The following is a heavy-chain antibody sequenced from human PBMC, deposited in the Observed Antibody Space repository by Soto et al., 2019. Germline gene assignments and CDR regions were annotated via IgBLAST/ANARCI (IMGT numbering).Heavy chain of an antibody. D-gene: IGHD2-21*02. Sequence: ASVKVSCQGSGYTLTNYAMHWGRPAPGQRLEWMGWINAGNGNTKYSQKFQGRVTITRDTSASTAYMELSSLRSEDTAVYYCARAWVVVTAPDYWGQGTLVTVSS. CDR3: ARAWVVVTAPDY. J-gene: IGHJ4*02. CDR1: GYTLTNYA. CDR2: INAGNGNT. V-gene: IGHV1-3*01.